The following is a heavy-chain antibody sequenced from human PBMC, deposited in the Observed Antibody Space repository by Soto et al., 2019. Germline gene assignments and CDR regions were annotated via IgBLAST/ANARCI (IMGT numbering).Heavy chain of an antibody. J-gene: IGHJ4*02. D-gene: IGHD3-10*01. Sequence: QVPLVQAGAEVKKPGASVKVSCKASGYTFTVYFVHWVRQAPGQGLDWMGWVDPNSGGTNYSQKFQGRVTMPRHTSISTAYMELSRLSSDDTAVYFCARASTYGESDYWGQGTLVTVSS. CDR3: ARASTYGESDY. CDR2: VDPNSGGT. V-gene: IGHV1-2*02. CDR1: GYTFTVYF.